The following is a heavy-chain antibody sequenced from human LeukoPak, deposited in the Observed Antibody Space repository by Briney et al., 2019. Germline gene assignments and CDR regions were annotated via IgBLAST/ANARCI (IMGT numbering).Heavy chain of an antibody. V-gene: IGHV4-34*01. D-gene: IGHD5-18*01. J-gene: IGHJ6*03. CDR2: INHSGST. CDR3: ARVGYSYVINDWSRTGLGAYPTKYYYHMDV. Sequence: GSLRLSCAASGFTFSSYAMHWVRQAPGKGLEWIGEINHSGSTNYNPSLKSRVTISGDTSKNQFSLKLSSVTAADTAVYFCARVGYSYVINDWSRTGLGAYPTKYYYHMDVWGKGTTVTVSS. CDR1: GFTFSSYA.